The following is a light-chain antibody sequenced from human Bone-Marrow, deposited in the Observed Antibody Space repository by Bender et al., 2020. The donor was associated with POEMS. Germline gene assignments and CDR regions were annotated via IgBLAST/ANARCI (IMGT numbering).Light chain of an antibody. J-gene: IGLJ3*02. Sequence: QSALTQPRSVSGSPGQSVTISCTGTSSDVGGYNYVSWYQQHPGKAPKVMIYEVTKRPSGVPDRFSGSKSGTSASLAITGLQAEDEGDYYCQSYDNSLGGWVFGGGTKLTVL. CDR3: QSYDNSLGGWV. CDR2: EVT. V-gene: IGLV2-11*01. CDR1: SSDVGGYNY.